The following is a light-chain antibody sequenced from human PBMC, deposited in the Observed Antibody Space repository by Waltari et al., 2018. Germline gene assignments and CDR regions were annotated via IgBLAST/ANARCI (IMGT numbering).Light chain of an antibody. J-gene: IGLJ3*02. V-gene: IGLV4-69*01. CDR2: VNSDGSH. CDR1: SGHSSNI. CDR3: ETGGHGTWV. Sequence: QLVLTQSPSASASLGASVKLTCTLSSGHSSNIIAWLQQQPGKGPRYLMTVNSDGSHRKGDEIPDRFSGSSSGAGRYLTISSLQSEDEADYYCETGGHGTWVFGGGTKLTVL.